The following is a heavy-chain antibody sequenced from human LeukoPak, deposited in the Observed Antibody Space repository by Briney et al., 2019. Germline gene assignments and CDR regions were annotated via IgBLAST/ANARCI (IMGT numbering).Heavy chain of an antibody. J-gene: IGHJ3*02. CDR2: INPNNGGT. Sequence: ASVKVSCKASGYIFTDYYIHWMRRAPGQGLEWMGWINPNNGGTNFAQKFQGRVTMTRDTSISTAYMELSRLRSDDTAVYFCARGPSHGASDIWGQGTMVTISS. D-gene: IGHD2-2*01. CDR3: ARGPSHGASDI. CDR1: GYIFTDYY. V-gene: IGHV1-2*02.